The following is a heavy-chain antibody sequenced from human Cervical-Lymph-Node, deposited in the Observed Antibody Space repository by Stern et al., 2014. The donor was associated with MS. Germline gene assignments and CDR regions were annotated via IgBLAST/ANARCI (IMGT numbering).Heavy chain of an antibody. V-gene: IGHV1-18*01. Sequence: VQSGTEVKKPGASVLVSCKASGYTFTTYGITWVRQAPGQGLEWMGWFCADSGNTKYAQKVQDRVTMTRDTTSGTACMEVRSLRSEDTAVYYCARDKMHAFDYWGQGTQVTVPS. CDR2: FCADSGNT. D-gene: IGHD2-8*01. CDR3: ARDKMHAFDY. J-gene: IGHJ4*02. CDR1: GYTFTTYG.